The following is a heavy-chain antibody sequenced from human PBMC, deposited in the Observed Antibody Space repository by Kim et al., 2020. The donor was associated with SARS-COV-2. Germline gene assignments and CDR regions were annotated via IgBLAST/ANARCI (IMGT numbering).Heavy chain of an antibody. Sequence: GGSLRLSCAASGFTFSSYSMNWVRQAPGKGLEWVSSISSSSSYIYYADSVKGRFTISRDNAKNSLYLQMNSLRAEDTAVYYCARKYYDFWSGYLQGGVDHAFDIWGQGTMVTVSS. CDR3: ARKYYDFWSGYLQGGVDHAFDI. D-gene: IGHD3-3*01. CDR1: GFTFSSYS. CDR2: ISSSSSYI. J-gene: IGHJ3*02. V-gene: IGHV3-21*01.